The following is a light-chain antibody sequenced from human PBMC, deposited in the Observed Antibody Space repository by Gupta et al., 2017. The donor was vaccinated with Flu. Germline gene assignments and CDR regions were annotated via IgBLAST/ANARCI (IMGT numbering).Light chain of an antibody. CDR1: SGHSEYT. Sequence: QLAVSQSPSASASLGASIKITCTLSSGHSEYTIAWHQQQPEKGPRFLMTINRDGSHYKGDDIPDRFSGSSSGSDRYLTISSVQSEDEADYYCQTWGTGTNVFGIGTKVTVL. CDR3: QTWGTGTNV. CDR2: INRDGSH. V-gene: IGLV4-69*02. J-gene: IGLJ1*01.